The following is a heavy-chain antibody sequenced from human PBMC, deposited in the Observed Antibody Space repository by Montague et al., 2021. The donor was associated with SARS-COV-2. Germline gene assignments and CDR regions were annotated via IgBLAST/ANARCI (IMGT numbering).Heavy chain of an antibody. V-gene: IGHV4-59*01. CDR3: ARTIVVVSAASRYFDL. Sequence: SETLSLTCTVSVGCSSSDYWSWIGRPQGKRLDWIGCSYYSGSTNYNPSLKSRVTISVDTSKTQFSLKLNSVTAADTAVYYCARTIVVVSAASRYFDLWGRGTLVTVSS. D-gene: IGHD2-2*01. J-gene: IGHJ2*01. CDR1: VGCSSSDY. CDR2: SYYSGST.